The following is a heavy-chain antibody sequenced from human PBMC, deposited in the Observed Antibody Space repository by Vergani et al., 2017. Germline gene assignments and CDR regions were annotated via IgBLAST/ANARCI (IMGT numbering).Heavy chain of an antibody. CDR1: GFSFSSYN. V-gene: IGHV3-33*08. CDR3: ARDGRHCNNGVCYGDSYLDL. D-gene: IGHD2-8*01. CDR2: IWFDRGNT. Sequence: EQLVESGGGVVQFGTSVRISCAASGFSFSSYNMHWVRQAPGKGLEWVAVIWFDRGNTYHADSVKGRFTIYRDNFKNTLDLQMHSLLDEDTAIYYCARDGRHCNNGVCYGDSYLDLWGRGTLVTVSS. J-gene: IGHJ2*01.